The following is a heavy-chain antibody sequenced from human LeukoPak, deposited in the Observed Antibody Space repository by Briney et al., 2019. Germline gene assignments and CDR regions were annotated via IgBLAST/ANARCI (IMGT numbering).Heavy chain of an antibody. Sequence: GGSLRLSCAASGFTFSSYGMHWVRQAPGKGLELVAVISYDGSNKYYADSVKGRFTISRDNSKNTLYLQMNSLRAEDTAVYYCARSPYDYSMIYFDYWGQGTLVTVSS. D-gene: IGHD3-16*01. CDR3: ARSPYDYSMIYFDY. CDR1: GFTFSSYG. CDR2: ISYDGSNK. V-gene: IGHV3-30*19. J-gene: IGHJ4*02.